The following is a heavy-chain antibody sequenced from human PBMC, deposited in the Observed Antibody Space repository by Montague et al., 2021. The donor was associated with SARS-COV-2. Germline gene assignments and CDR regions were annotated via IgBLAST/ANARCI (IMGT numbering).Heavy chain of an antibody. CDR3: ARDTYYYDSSGYYPEVWDY. D-gene: IGHD3-22*01. J-gene: IGHJ4*02. CDR2: ISSSSSYI. V-gene: IGHV3-21*01. CDR1: GFTFSSYS. Sequence: SLRLSCAASGFTFSSYSMNWVRQAPGKGLEWVSSISSSSSYIYYADSVKGRFTISRDNAKNSLYLQMNSLRAEDTAVYYCARDTYYYDSSGYYPEVWDYWGQGTLVTVSS.